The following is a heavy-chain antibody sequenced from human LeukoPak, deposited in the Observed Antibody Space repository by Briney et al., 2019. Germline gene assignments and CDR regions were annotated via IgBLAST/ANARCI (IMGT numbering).Heavy chain of an antibody. Sequence: SETLSLTCAVHGGNFSAYYCSWIRQPPGKGLEWVGEINPTGGTNYNPSLKSRVTMSIDTSKNHFSLNLTSVIAADTAVYYCARGDHYDSWSDYYTQTGYYFDYWGQGTLVSVSS. V-gene: IGHV4-34*01. D-gene: IGHD3-3*01. CDR1: GGNFSAYY. J-gene: IGHJ4*02. CDR3: ARGDHYDSWSDYYTQTGYYFDY. CDR2: INPTGGT.